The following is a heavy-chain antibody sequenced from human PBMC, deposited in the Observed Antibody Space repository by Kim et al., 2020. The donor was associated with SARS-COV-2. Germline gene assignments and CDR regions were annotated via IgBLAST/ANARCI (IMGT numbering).Heavy chain of an antibody. J-gene: IGHJ3*02. CDR1: GGSFSGYY. Sequence: SETLSLTCAVYGGSFSGYYWSWIRQPPGKGLEWIGEINHSGSTNYNPSLKSRVTISVDTSKNQFSLKLSSVTAADTAVYYCARGRRSWNAFDIWGQGTMVTVSS. D-gene: IGHD6-13*01. CDR3: ARGRRSWNAFDI. V-gene: IGHV4-34*01. CDR2: INHSGST.